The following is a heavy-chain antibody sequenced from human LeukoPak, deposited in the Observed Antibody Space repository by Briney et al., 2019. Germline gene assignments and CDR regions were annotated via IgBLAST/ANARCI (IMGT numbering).Heavy chain of an antibody. CDR2: INPNRGGT. CDR3: ASALGAARLDY. D-gene: IGHD6-6*01. V-gene: IGHV1-2*02. CDR1: GYTFTGYY. Sequence: GASVKVSCKASGYTFTGYYMHSVRQAPGQGLEWMGWINPNRGGTNDAQKFQGSVNKTRDTSISTAYMELSRLRSDDTAVNYCASALGAARLDYWGQGTLVIVAS. J-gene: IGHJ4*02.